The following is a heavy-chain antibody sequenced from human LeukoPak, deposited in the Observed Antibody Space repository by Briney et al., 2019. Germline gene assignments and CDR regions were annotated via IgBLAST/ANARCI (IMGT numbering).Heavy chain of an antibody. CDR3: ARTCSSTSCYHDAFDI. D-gene: IGHD2-2*01. J-gene: IGHJ3*02. CDR1: GYSFTSYW. Sequence: RTGESLKISCKGSGYSFTSYWISWVRQMPGKGLEWRGRIDPSDSYTNYSPSFQGHVTISADKSISTAYLQWSSLKASDTAMYYCARTCSSTSCYHDAFDIWGQGTMVTVSS. CDR2: IDPSDSYT. V-gene: IGHV5-10-1*01.